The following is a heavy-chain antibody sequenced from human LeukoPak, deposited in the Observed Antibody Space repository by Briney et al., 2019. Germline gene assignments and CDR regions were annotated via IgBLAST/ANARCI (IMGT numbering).Heavy chain of an antibody. V-gene: IGHV4-4*07. CDR2: IYTSGST. D-gene: IGHD1-26*01. CDR1: GGSISSYY. J-gene: IGHJ3*02. CDR3: ARPLYSGSYYGAFDI. Sequence: SETLSLTCTVSGGSISSYYWSWIRQPAGKGLEWIGRIYTSGSTNYNPSLKSRVTMSVDTSKNQFSLKLSSVTAADTAVYYCARPLYSGSYYGAFDIWGQGTTVTVSS.